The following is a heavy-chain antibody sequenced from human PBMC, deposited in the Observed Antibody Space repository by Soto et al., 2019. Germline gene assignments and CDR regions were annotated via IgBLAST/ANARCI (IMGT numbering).Heavy chain of an antibody. D-gene: IGHD1-26*01. V-gene: IGHV3-73*01. J-gene: IGHJ6*02. CDR2: IGSKANNYAA. CDR3: VRPRPSGENYGMDV. Sequence: QTGGSLRLSCAASGFTFSGSALHWVRQASGKGLEWVGRIGSKANNYAAAYAVSLKGRFTISRDPSKNTLFLQMDGLRAEDTAVYYCVRPRPSGENYGMDVWGQGTTVTVSS. CDR1: GFTFSGSA.